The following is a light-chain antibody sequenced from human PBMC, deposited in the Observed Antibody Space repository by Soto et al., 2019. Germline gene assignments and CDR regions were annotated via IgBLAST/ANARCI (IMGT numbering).Light chain of an antibody. Sequence: QSALTQPASVSGSPGQSITIACTGTSSDVGGYNYVSWYQQYPGKAPRLVISDVSNRPSGVSNRFSVSKSGNSASLTISGLQAEDEADYYCSSYTSSSTYVFGTGTKLTVL. J-gene: IGLJ1*01. CDR3: SSYTSSSTYV. V-gene: IGLV2-14*01. CDR1: SSDVGGYNY. CDR2: DVS.